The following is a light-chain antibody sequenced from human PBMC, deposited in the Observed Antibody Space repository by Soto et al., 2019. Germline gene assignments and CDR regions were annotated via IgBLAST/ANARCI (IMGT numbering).Light chain of an antibody. CDR2: QDS. Sequence: SYELTQPPSVSVSPGQTASITCSGDKLGDKYACWYQQKPGQSPVVVIYQDSKRPSGIPERFSGSNSGNTATLTISGTQAMDEADYYCQAWDSRTALVFGGGTKVTVL. CDR1: KLGDKY. CDR3: QAWDSRTALV. V-gene: IGLV3-1*01. J-gene: IGLJ2*01.